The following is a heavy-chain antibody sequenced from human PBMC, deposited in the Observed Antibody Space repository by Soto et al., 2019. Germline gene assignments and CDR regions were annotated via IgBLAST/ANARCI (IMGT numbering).Heavy chain of an antibody. V-gene: IGHV1-18*01. J-gene: IGHJ6*02. CDR3: SRFIMVGGWFDPNYYHGMDV. D-gene: IGHD6-19*01. CDR1: GYTFSNYG. Sequence: QVQLVQSGAEVKKPGASVTVSCKTSGYTFSNYGINWVRQAPGQGLEWMRWISGYNGNTNYAQTVQGRVTMTTDTSAGTVYMELRSLKSDDTAISYCSRFIMVGGWFDPNYYHGMDVWGQGTTVTVSS. CDR2: ISGYNGNT.